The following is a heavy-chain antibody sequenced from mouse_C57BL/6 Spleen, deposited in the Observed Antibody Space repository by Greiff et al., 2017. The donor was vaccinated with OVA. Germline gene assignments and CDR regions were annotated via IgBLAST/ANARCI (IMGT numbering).Heavy chain of an antibody. CDR1: GYTFTSYW. D-gene: IGHD1-1*01. CDR3: ARGDYGSSPFAY. CDR2: IDPSDSYT. V-gene: IGHV1-50*01. J-gene: IGHJ3*01. Sequence: QVQLQQPGAELVKPGASVKLSCKASGYTFTSYWMQWVKQRPGQGLEWIGEIDPSDSYTNYNQKFKGKATLTVDTSSSTAYMQLSSLTSEDSAVYDGARGDYGSSPFAYWGQGTLVTVSA.